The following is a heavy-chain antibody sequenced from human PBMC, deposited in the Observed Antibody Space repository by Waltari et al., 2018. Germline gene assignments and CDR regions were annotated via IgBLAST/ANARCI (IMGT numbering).Heavy chain of an antibody. Sequence: EVQLVASGGGLVKPGGSLRLSCAASGFTFSSSRMNRVRQAPGQGLGVFSSMSSSISYIYYADSVKCRFTISRDNAKNSLYLQMNSLRAEDTAVYYCARDRAARDAFDIWGQGTMVTVSS. CDR1: GFTFSSSR. CDR3: ARDRAARDAFDI. V-gene: IGHV3-21*01. CDR2: MSSSISYI. D-gene: IGHD6-6*01. J-gene: IGHJ3*02.